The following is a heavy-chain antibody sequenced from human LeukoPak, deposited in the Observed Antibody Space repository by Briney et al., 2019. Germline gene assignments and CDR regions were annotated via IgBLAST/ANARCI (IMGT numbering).Heavy chain of an antibody. Sequence: RRSLRLSCAASGFTFSSYGMHWVRQAAGKGLGWDAVISYDGSNKYYADSVKGRFTISRDNSKNTLYLQMNSLRAEDTGVYYCAKDVVVAGFYYFDYWGEGTLVTVSS. CDR1: GFTFSSYG. D-gene: IGHD2-15*01. CDR2: ISYDGSNK. J-gene: IGHJ4*02. CDR3: AKDVVVAGFYYFDY. V-gene: IGHV3-30*18.